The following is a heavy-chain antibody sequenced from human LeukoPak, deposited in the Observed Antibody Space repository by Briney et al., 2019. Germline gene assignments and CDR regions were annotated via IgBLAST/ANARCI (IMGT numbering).Heavy chain of an antibody. J-gene: IGHJ5*02. V-gene: IGHV4-31*03. CDR3: ARGSVEMATIDWFDP. CDR1: GGSISSGGYY. CDR2: IYYSGST. Sequence: SQTLSLTCTVSGGSISSGGYYWSWIRQHPGKGLEWIGYIYYSGSTYYNPSLKSRVTISVDTSKNQFSLKLSSVTAADTAVYYCARGSVEMATIDWFDPWGQGTLVTVSS. D-gene: IGHD5-24*01.